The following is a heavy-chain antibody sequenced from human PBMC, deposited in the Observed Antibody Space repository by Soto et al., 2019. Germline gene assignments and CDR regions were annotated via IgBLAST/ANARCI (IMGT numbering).Heavy chain of an antibody. V-gene: IGHV4-39*01. J-gene: IGHJ4*02. D-gene: IGHD2-8*01. CDR1: GGSISSYY. CDR3: VSQRTSVLTQAYFDY. CDR2: VYYRGRS. Sequence: SETLSLTCTVSGGSISSYYWGWIRQSPGKGLEWIGSVYYRGRSYSKSSVKSRVTISVDTSKNQFSLNLNSVTASDTAVYYCVSQRTSVLTQAYFDYWGPGALVTVSS.